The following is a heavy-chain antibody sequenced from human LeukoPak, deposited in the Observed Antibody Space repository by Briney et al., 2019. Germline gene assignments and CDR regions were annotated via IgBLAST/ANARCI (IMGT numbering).Heavy chain of an antibody. J-gene: IGHJ4*02. D-gene: IGHD4-17*01. CDR3: ARDSSYGDFFAY. CDR1: GFTVSSNY. V-gene: IGHV3-66*02. CDR2: IYSGGST. Sequence: GGSLRLSCAASGFTVSSNYMGWVRQAPGKGLEWVSVIYSGGSTYYADSVKGRFTISRDNSKNTLSLQMNSLRAEDTAVYYCARDSSYGDFFAYWGQGTLVTVPS.